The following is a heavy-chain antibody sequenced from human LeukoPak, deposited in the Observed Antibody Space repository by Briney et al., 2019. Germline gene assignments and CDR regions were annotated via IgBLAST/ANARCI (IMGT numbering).Heavy chain of an antibody. V-gene: IGHV3-30-3*01. J-gene: IGHJ4*02. CDR1: GVTFSSYA. D-gene: IGHD3-22*01. Sequence: PGGSLRLSCAASGVTFSSYAMHWVRQAPGKGLEWVAVISYDGSNKYYADSVKGRFTISRDNSNNTLSLQMNSLRAEDTAVYYCARGMDYYEHLAYWGPGTLVTVSS. CDR2: ISYDGSNK. CDR3: ARGMDYYEHLAY.